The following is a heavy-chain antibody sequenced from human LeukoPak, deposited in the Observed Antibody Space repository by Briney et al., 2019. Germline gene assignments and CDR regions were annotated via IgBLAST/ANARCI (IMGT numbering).Heavy chain of an antibody. J-gene: IGHJ5*02. Sequence: PSETLSLTCAVSGGSISSSSNWWSWVRQPPGKGLEWIGEIYHSGSTNYNPSLKSRVTISVDKSKNHFSLKLTSVTAADTAVYYCARDSSSSHGWFDPWGQGTLVTVSS. CDR2: IYHSGST. CDR3: ARDSSSSHGWFDP. V-gene: IGHV4-4*02. D-gene: IGHD6-13*01. CDR1: GGSISSSSNW.